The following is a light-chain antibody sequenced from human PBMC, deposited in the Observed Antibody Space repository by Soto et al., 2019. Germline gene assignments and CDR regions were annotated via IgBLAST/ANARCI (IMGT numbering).Light chain of an antibody. Sequence: QSALTQPASVSGSPGQSITISCTGTGSDIGNYNYVSWYQQYPGKAPKLMIYAVSNRPSGVSSRFSGSKSGNTASLTISGLQAEDEADYYCSSYRAYSTLWVFGGGTKLTVL. V-gene: IGLV2-14*01. CDR1: GSDIGNYNY. CDR2: AVS. CDR3: SSYRAYSTLWV. J-gene: IGLJ3*02.